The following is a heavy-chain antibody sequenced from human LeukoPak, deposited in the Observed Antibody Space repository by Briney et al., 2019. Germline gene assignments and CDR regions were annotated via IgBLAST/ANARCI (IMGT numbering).Heavy chain of an antibody. D-gene: IGHD4-17*01. Sequence: SETLSLTCAVYGGSFSGYYWSWIRQPPGKGLEWIGEINHSGSTNYNPSLKSRVTISVDTSKNQFSLKLSSVTAADTAVYYCARSTVTTGGLDYWGQETLVTASS. V-gene: IGHV4-34*01. CDR2: INHSGST. CDR3: ARSTVTTGGLDY. J-gene: IGHJ4*02. CDR1: GGSFSGYY.